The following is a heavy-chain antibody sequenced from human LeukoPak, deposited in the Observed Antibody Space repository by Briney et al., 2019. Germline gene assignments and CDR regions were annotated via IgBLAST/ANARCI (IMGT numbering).Heavy chain of an antibody. J-gene: IGHJ4*02. Sequence: GGSLRLSCAASGFTFSSYSMNWVRQAPGKGLEWVSSISSSSSYIYYADSVKGRFTISRDDAKNSLYLQMNSLRAEDTAVYYCASHGDIVATFDYWGQGTLVTVSS. D-gene: IGHD5-12*01. CDR1: GFTFSSYS. V-gene: IGHV3-21*01. CDR2: ISSSSSYI. CDR3: ASHGDIVATFDY.